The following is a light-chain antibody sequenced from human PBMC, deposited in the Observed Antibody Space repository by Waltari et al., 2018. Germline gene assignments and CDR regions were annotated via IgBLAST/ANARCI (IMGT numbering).Light chain of an antibody. CDR2: WAS. CDR3: QQFYSSPRT. Sequence: DIVMTQSPDSLAVSLCGRATITCKPSQTVLYSSNNRYSLAWFQQKPGQPPKLLIYWASTRESGVPDRFSGSGSGTDFTLTISSLQAEDVAVYYCQQFYSSPRTFGGGTKVEIK. CDR1: QTVLYSSNNRYS. V-gene: IGKV4-1*01. J-gene: IGKJ4*01.